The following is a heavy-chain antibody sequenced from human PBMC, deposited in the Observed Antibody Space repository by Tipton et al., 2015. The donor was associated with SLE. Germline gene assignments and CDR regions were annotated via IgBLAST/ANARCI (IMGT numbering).Heavy chain of an antibody. CDR3: ARQTYFYDSSGYYDY. D-gene: IGHD3-22*01. J-gene: IGHJ4*02. CDR2: IFYTGTT. Sequence: GLVKPSETLSLTCTVSSGSIRSSSHYWGWTRQPPGKGLEYIGYIFYTGTTYYNPSLKSRVSISVDTSKNHFSLKLSSVTAADTAVYYCARQTYFYDSSGYYDYWGQGTLVTVSS. V-gene: IGHV4-39*02. CDR1: SGSIRSSSHY.